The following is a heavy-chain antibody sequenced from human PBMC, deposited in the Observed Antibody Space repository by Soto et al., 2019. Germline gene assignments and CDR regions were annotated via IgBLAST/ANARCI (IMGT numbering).Heavy chain of an antibody. CDR3: ARDSSSLGYFDY. Sequence: QVQLVESGGGVVQPGRSLRLSCAASGFTFSSYAMHWVRQAPGKGLEWVAVISYDGSNKYYADSVKGRFTISRDNSKNTLYLQMNSLRAEDTAVYYCARDSSSLGYFDYWGQGTLVTVSS. CDR1: GFTFSSYA. CDR2: ISYDGSNK. V-gene: IGHV3-30-3*01. D-gene: IGHD6-13*01. J-gene: IGHJ4*02.